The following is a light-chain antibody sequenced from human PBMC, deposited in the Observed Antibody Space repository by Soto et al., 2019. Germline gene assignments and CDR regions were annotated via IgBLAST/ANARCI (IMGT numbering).Light chain of an antibody. J-gene: IGKJ1*01. Sequence: QITQSPSTLSASVGGRITITCRASQSISSWLAWYQQKPGKAPKLLIYDASSLESGVPSRFSGSGSGTEFTLTISSLQPDDFATYYCQQYNSYKTFGQGTKVDI. CDR1: QSISSW. CDR3: QQYNSYKT. CDR2: DAS. V-gene: IGKV1-5*01.